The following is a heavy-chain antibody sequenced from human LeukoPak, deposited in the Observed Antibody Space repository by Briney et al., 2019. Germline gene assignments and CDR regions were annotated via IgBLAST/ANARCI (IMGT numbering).Heavy chain of an antibody. CDR1: GFTVSSNY. CDR3: ASESLTGYYTPY. D-gene: IGHD3-9*01. V-gene: IGHV3-53*01. J-gene: IGHJ4*02. Sequence: GGSLRLSCAASGFTVSSNYMSWVRQAPGKGLEWVSILYSGGSTYYADSVKGRFTISRDNSKDTLYLQMNSLRAEDTAVYYCASESLTGYYTPYWGQGTLVTVSS. CDR2: LYSGGST.